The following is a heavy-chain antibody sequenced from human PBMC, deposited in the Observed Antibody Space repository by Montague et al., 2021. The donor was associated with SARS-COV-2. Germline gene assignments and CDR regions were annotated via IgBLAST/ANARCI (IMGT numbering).Heavy chain of an antibody. CDR3: ASQVAYLDYFDP. V-gene: IGHV4-38-2*02. Sequence: SETLSLTYTVSGRSISTDHYWGWIRQPPGKGLEWIGSIHRSGNTYYNPSLKSRLTISIDTSKNQFSLKLTSLTAADTAVYYCASQVAYLDYFDPWGQGTLVTVSS. D-gene: IGHD4-11*01. CDR1: GRSISTDHY. J-gene: IGHJ5*02. CDR2: IHRSGNT.